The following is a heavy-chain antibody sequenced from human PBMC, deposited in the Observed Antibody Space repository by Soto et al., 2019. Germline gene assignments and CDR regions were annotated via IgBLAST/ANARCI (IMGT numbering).Heavy chain of an antibody. J-gene: IGHJ6*02. CDR1: GGTFSSYA. D-gene: IGHD2-2*01. Sequence: ASVKVSCKASGGTFSSYAISWVRQAPGQGLEWMGGIIPIFGTANYAQKFQGRVTITADESTSTAYMELSSLRSEDTAVYYCAREPPEYCSSTSCYSPLDVWGQGTTVTVSS. CDR2: IIPIFGTA. V-gene: IGHV1-69*13. CDR3: AREPPEYCSSTSCYSPLDV.